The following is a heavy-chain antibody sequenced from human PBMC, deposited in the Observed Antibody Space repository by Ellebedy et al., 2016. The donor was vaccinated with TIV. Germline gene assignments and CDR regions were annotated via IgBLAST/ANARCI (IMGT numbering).Heavy chain of an antibody. Sequence: SETLSLTCTVSGGSISSYYWSWIRQHPGKGLEWIGYIYYSGSTYYNPSLKSRVTISVDTSKNQFSLKLSSVTAADTAVYYCARESFGIVATIRWGQGTLVTVSS. D-gene: IGHD5-12*01. CDR1: GGSISSYY. CDR2: IYYSGST. V-gene: IGHV4-59*06. J-gene: IGHJ4*02. CDR3: ARESFGIVATIR.